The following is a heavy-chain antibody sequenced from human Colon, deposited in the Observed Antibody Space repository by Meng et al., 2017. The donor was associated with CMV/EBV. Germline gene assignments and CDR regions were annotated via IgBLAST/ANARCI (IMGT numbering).Heavy chain of an antibody. D-gene: IGHD1-26*01. CDR3: AKSPVGSAIHYFDY. Sequence: GGSLRLSCVASEFDFSTYTMHWVRQAPGKGPEWVSFISTTGSYMYYADSVKGRFTISRNNAENSLYLQMNSLRVEDTAIYYCAKSPVGSAIHYFDYWGQGTLVTVSS. V-gene: IGHV3-21*06. CDR1: EFDFSTYT. CDR2: ISTTGSYM. J-gene: IGHJ4*02.